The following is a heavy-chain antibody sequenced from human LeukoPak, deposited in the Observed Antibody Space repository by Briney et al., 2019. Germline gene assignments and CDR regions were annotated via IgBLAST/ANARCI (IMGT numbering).Heavy chain of an antibody. D-gene: IGHD2-21*02. V-gene: IGHV1-2*04. J-gene: IGHJ6*02. CDR1: GYTFTGYY. CDR3: ARDGGHIVVVTTIDYYGMDV. Sequence: ASVKVSCKASGYTFTGYYMHWVRQAPGQGLEWMGWINPNSGGTNYAQKFQGWVTMTRDTSISTAYMELSRLRSDDTAVYYCARDGGHIVVVTTIDYYGMDVWGQGTTVTVSS. CDR2: INPNSGGT.